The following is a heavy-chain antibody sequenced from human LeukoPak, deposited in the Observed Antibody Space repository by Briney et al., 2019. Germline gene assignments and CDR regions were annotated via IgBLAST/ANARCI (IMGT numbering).Heavy chain of an antibody. J-gene: IGHJ5*02. CDR2: IYPGDSDT. V-gene: IGHV5-51*01. CDR3: ARSQGYCSGGSCLQGDWFDP. D-gene: IGHD2-15*01. Sequence: GESLKISCKGSGYSFTNYWIGWVRQMPGKGLEWMGIIYPGDSDTRYSPSFQGQVTISADKSISTAYLQWGSLKASDTAMYYCARSQGYCSGGSCLQGDWFDPWGQGTLVTVSS. CDR1: GYSFTNYW.